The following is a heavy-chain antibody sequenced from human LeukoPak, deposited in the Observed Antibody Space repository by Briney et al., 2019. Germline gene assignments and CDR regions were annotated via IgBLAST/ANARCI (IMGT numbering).Heavy chain of an antibody. CDR2: IYYSGST. CDR1: GGSISSGDYY. V-gene: IGHV4-30-4*01. J-gene: IGHJ3*02. CDR3: ARGDFDRQGAFDI. D-gene: IGHD3-9*01. Sequence: SETLSLTCTVSGGSISSGDYYWSWIRQPPGKGLEWIGYIYYSGSTYYNPSLKSRVTISVDTSKNQFSLKLSSVTAADTAVYYCARGDFDRQGAFDIWGQGTMVTVSS.